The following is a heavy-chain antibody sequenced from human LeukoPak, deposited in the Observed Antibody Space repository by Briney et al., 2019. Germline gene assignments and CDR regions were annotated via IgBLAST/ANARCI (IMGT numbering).Heavy chain of an antibody. V-gene: IGHV3-21*01. Sequence: GGSLRLSCAASGFTFTTDSMTWVRQAPGKGLEWVSSISTTSDNMNYADSVKGRFTISRDNAKNSLFLQMNSLRAEDTSVYYCARRYYDRSGSYFDYWGQGTLVTVSS. CDR2: ISTTSDNM. CDR3: ARRYYDRSGSYFDY. CDR1: GFTFTTDS. J-gene: IGHJ4*02. D-gene: IGHD3-22*01.